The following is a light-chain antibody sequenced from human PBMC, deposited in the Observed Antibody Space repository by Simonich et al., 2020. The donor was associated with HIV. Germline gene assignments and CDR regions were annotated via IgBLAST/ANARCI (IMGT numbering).Light chain of an antibody. V-gene: IGLV1-40*01. Sequence: QSVLTQPPSVSGAPGQRVTISCTGSSSNIGAGYDVHWYQQLPGTAPKLLIYGNSSRPSGVPDRFSGSKSGTSASLAITGLQAEDEADYYCSAWDSSLSAWVFGGGTKLTVL. CDR3: SAWDSSLSAWV. CDR2: GNS. J-gene: IGLJ3*02. CDR1: SSNIGAGYD.